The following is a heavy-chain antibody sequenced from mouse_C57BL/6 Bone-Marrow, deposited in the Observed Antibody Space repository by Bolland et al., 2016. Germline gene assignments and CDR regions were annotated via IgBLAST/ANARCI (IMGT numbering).Heavy chain of an antibody. Sequence: GKFKGKATLTADKSSSTAYMQLSSLTSEDSAVYFCARKGSSGYDFDYWGQGTLV. CDR3: ARKGSSGYDFDY. V-gene: IGHV1-80*01. J-gene: IGHJ3*01. D-gene: IGHD3-2*02.